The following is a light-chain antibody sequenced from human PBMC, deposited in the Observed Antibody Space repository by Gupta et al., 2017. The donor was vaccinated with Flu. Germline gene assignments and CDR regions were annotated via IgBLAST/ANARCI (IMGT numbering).Light chain of an antibody. CDR3: AAWDDSLNGHYV. CDR1: SSNIGSNT. Sequence: QSVLAQPPSASGTPGQRVTISCSGSSSNIGSNTVNWYQQVPGTAPKLLIYGNNQRPSGVPDRFSGSKSGTSAPLAISGLQSEDEADYYCAAWDDSLNGHYVFGTGTKVTVL. CDR2: GNN. V-gene: IGLV1-44*01. J-gene: IGLJ1*01.